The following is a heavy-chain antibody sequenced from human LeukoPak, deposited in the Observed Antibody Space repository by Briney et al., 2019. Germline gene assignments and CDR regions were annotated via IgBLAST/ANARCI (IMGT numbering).Heavy chain of an antibody. J-gene: IGHJ5*02. CDR2: ISRSGRTI. CDR3: ATVTTSGP. Sequence: GGSLRLSCAASGFIFSGYDMNWVRQPPGKGLEWVSFISRSGRTIYYADSVKGRFTISRDDAKNSLYLQMNSLRAGDTALYYCATVTTSGPWGQGTLVTVSS. V-gene: IGHV3-48*03. CDR1: GFIFSGYD. D-gene: IGHD1/OR15-1a*01.